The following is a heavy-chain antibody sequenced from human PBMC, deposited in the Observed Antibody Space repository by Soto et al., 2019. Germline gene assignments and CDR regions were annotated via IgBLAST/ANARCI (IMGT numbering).Heavy chain of an antibody. Sequence: QVQLQESGPGLVKPSETLSLTCSVSGGSFSGFYWNWIRQPPGKGLEWIGYVYDSGATNYNRSLKSRVTISVDTSKSQFSLNLRSVTPADAATYYCARADMALDFWGQGTLVAVSS. CDR2: VYDSGAT. CDR1: GGSFSGFY. D-gene: IGHD3-9*01. CDR3: ARADMALDF. J-gene: IGHJ4*02. V-gene: IGHV4-59*01.